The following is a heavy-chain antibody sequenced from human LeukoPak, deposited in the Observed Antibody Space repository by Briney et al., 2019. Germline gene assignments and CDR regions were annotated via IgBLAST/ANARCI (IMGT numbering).Heavy chain of an antibody. D-gene: IGHD6-6*01. J-gene: IGHJ4*02. Sequence: PSETLSLTCAVYGGSFSGYYWSWIRQPPGKGLEWIGEINHSGSTNYNPSLKSRVTISVDTSKNQFSLKLSSVTAADTAVYYCAKTPNAFVRGGYYFDCWGQGTLVTVSS. CDR3: AKTPNAFVRGGYYFDC. CDR2: INHSGST. CDR1: GGSFSGYY. V-gene: IGHV4-34*01.